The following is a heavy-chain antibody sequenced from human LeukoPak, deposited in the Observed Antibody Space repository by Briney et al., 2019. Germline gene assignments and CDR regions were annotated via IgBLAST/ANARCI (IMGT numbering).Heavy chain of an antibody. D-gene: IGHD1-1*01. CDR2: IYTSGST. CDR3: ARDTRATDPYYYYYMDV. Sequence: SETLSLTCTVSGGSISSYYWSWIRQPAGKGLEWIGRIYTSGSTNYNPSLKSRVTMSVDTSKNQFSLKLSSVTAADTAVYYCARDTRATDPYYYYYMDVWGKGTTVTVSS. CDR1: GGSISSYY. J-gene: IGHJ6*03. V-gene: IGHV4-4*07.